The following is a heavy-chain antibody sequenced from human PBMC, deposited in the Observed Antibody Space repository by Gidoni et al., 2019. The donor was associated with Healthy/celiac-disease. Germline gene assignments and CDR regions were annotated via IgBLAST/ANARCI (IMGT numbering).Heavy chain of an antibody. CDR1: GRIFSSSA. D-gene: IGHD3-10*02. CDR3: ATPNRMFRDNYYYYYMDV. J-gene: IGHJ6*03. CDR2: IIPIFGTA. Sequence: QVQLVQSGAEVKKPVSSVKVSCKASGRIFSSSAISWVRQAPGQGLEWMGGIIPIFGTANYAQKFQGRVTITADESTSTAYMELSSLRSEDTAVYYCATPNRMFRDNYYYYYMDVWGKGTTVTVSS. V-gene: IGHV1-69*01.